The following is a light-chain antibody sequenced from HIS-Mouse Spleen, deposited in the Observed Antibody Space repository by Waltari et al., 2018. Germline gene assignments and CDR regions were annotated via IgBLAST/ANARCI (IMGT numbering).Light chain of an antibody. CDR1: ALPKKY. CDR2: EDS. Sequence: SYELTQPPSASVSPGQTARITCSGDALPKKYAYWYQQKSGQAPVLVIYEDSKRPSGILERFSGSSSGTMATLTISGSQVEDEADYYCYSTDSSGNHRVFGGGTKLTVL. CDR3: YSTDSSGNHRV. V-gene: IGLV3-10*01. J-gene: IGLJ2*01.